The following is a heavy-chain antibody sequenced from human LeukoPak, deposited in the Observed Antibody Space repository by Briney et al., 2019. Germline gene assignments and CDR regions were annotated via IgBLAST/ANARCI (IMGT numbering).Heavy chain of an antibody. Sequence: GGSLRLSCAASGFTFSNYAMTWVRQAPGKGLEWVSGISASGGSTYYADSVKGRFTISRDNSKNTLYLQMNSLTAEDTAVYYRAKIGAEIAVAGRAPWYFDCWGQGTLVTVSS. D-gene: IGHD6-19*01. J-gene: IGHJ4*02. CDR1: GFTFSNYA. CDR3: AKIGAEIAVAGRAPWYFDC. V-gene: IGHV3-23*01. CDR2: ISASGGST.